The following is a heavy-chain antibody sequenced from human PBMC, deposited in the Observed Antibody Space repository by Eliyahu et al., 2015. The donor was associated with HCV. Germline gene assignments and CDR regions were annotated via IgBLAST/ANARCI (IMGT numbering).Heavy chain of an antibody. J-gene: IGHJ5*02. CDR2: ITSSSNSI. CDR3: ARDGAPATVGYTPGGWFDP. Sequence: EVQLVESGGGIVQSGGSLXLSCAASGSXFTDFTMNWVRQAPGKGLEWLSTITSSSNSISYADSVKGRFTISRDSAKNSVSLQMKSLTAEDTGVYYCARDGAPATVGYTPGGWFDPWGQGTLVTVSS. V-gene: IGHV3-48*01. D-gene: IGHD5-18*01. CDR1: GSXFTDFT.